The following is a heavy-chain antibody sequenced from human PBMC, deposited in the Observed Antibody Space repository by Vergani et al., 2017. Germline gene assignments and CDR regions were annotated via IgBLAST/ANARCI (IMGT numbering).Heavy chain of an antibody. Sequence: QVQLVQSGAEVKKPGASVKVSCKASGYTFTSYGISWVRQAPGQGLEWMGWISAYNGNTNYAQKLQGRVTMTTDTSTSTAYMELRSLRSDDTAVYYCARPDQDYCSGSYYNYYFDYWGQGTLVTVSS. V-gene: IGHV1-18*01. CDR2: ISAYNGNT. CDR1: GYTFTSYG. J-gene: IGHJ4*02. CDR3: ARPDQDYCSGSYYNYYFDY. D-gene: IGHD3-10*01.